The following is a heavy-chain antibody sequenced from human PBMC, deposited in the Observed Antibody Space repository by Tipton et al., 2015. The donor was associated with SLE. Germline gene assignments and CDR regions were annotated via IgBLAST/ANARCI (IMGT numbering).Heavy chain of an antibody. V-gene: IGHV4-34*01. D-gene: IGHD3-10*01. J-gene: IGHJ4*02. CDR2: INHSGST. CDR1: GGSFSGYY. Sequence: TLSLTCAVYGGSFSGYYWSWIRQPPGKGLEWIGEINHSGSTNYNPSLKSRVTISVDTSKNQFSLKLSSVTAADTAVYYCARDHRMVRGRDWGQGTRVTVSS. CDR3: ARDHRMVRGRD.